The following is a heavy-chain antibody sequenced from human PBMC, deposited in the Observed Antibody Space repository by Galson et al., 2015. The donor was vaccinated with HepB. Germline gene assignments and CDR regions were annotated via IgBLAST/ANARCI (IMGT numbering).Heavy chain of an antibody. V-gene: IGHV4-31*03. CDR1: GGSISSGGYY. D-gene: IGHD2-21*01. Sequence: LSLTCTVSGGSISSGGYYWSWIRQHPGKGLEWIGYIYYSGSTYYNPSLKSRVTISVDTSKNQFSLKLSSVTAADTAVYYCASELGDPFSDKGGWFDPWGQGTLVTVSS. CDR3: ASELGDPFSDKGGWFDP. CDR2: IYYSGST. J-gene: IGHJ5*02.